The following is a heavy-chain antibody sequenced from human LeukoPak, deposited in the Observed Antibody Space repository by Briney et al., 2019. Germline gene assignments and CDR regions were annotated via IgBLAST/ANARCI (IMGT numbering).Heavy chain of an antibody. D-gene: IGHD2-15*01. CDR1: GYGFTSYW. J-gene: IGHJ6*03. CDR2: IYPGDSDT. V-gene: IGHV5-51*01. CDR3: ARAATGYYYYYMDV. Sequence: GESLKISWKGSGYGFTSYWIDWVRQMPGKGLELMGIIYPGDSDTRYSPSFQGQVTISADKSISTAYLQWASLKASDTAMYYCARAATGYYYYYMDVWGKGTTVTVSS.